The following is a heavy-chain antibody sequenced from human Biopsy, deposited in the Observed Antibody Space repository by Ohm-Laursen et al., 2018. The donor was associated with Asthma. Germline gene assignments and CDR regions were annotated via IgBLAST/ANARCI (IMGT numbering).Heavy chain of an antibody. CDR1: GFTFSSYS. CDR2: ISSSSSTI. D-gene: IGHD5-18*01. J-gene: IGHJ4*02. V-gene: IGHV3-48*02. Sequence: GSLRLSCAASGFTFSSYSMNWVRQAPGKGLEWVSYISSSSSTIYYADSVKGRFTISRDNAKNSLYRQMNSLRDEDTAVYYCARFKRGYSYGYAGVFDYWGQGTLVTVSS. CDR3: ARFKRGYSYGYAGVFDY.